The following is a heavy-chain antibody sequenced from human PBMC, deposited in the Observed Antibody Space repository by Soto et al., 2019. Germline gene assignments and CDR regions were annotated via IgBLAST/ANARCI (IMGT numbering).Heavy chain of an antibody. V-gene: IGHV3-74*01. D-gene: IGHD3-10*01. Sequence: EVQLVEFGGGLVQPGGSLRLSCAASGFTFSHYYMCWVRQTPGKGLEWLSRISGDGSGVDYAGSVKGRFTISRDNAKNTYLQMNSLTADDTATYYCAREGQSGWYFDLWGRGTLVTVSS. CDR1: GFTFSHYY. J-gene: IGHJ2*01. CDR2: ISGDGSGV. CDR3: AREGQSGWYFDL.